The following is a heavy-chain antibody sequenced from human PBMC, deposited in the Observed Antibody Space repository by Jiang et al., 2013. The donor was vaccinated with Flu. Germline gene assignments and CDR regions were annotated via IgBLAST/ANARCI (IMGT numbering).Heavy chain of an antibody. Sequence: SGAEVKKPGSSVKVSCKASGGTFSSYTISWVRQAPGQGLEWMGRIIPILGIANYAQKFQGRVTITADKSTSTAYMELSSLRSEDTAVYYCAREVDCGGDLCPSSDIWGQGTMVTVSS. D-gene: IGHD2-21*02. J-gene: IGHJ3*02. CDR1: GGTFSSYT. CDR3: AREVDCGGDLCPSSDI. CDR2: IIPILGIA. V-gene: IGHV1-69*04.